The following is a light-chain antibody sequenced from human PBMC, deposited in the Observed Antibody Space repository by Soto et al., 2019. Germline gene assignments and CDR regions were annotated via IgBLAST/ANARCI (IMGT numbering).Light chain of an antibody. V-gene: IGKV3-11*01. CDR2: DAS. J-gene: IGKJ3*01. Sequence: EIVLTQSPATLSLSPGERATLSCRASQSVSSYLAWYQQKPGQAPRLLIYDASNRTTGIPARFSGSGSGTDFTLTISSLEPEDFAVYYGQQRSNWPPVGITCDPGTKVDIK. CDR3: QQRSNWPPVGIT. CDR1: QSVSSY.